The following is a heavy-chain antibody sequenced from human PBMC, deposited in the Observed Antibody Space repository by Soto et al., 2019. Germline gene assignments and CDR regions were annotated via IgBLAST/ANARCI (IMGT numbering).Heavy chain of an antibody. CDR2: ISAYNGNT. V-gene: IGHV1-18*01. J-gene: IGHJ4*02. CDR1: GYTFTSYG. D-gene: IGHD1-20*01. Sequence: QVQLVQSGAEVKKPGASVKVSCKASGYTFTSYGISWVRQAPGQGLEWMGWISAYNGNTKYAQKLQGRVTMTTDTSSSTAYRGWRSLRSDCTGLYFCAREASIGMNDYWGQGTLVTVSS. CDR3: AREASIGMNDY.